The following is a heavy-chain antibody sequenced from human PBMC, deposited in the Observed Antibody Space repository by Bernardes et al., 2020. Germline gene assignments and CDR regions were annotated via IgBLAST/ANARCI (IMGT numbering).Heavy chain of an antibody. CDR3: AREQYSSSSIIGY. V-gene: IGHV3-7*03. CDR1: GFTFSSYW. Sequence: VGSLSLSCAASGFTFSSYWMSWVRQAPGKGLEWVANIKQDGSEKYYVDSVKGRFTISRDNAKNSLYLQMNSLRAEDTAVYYCAREQYSSSSIIGYWGQGTLVTVSS. J-gene: IGHJ4*02. D-gene: IGHD6-6*01. CDR2: IKQDGSEK.